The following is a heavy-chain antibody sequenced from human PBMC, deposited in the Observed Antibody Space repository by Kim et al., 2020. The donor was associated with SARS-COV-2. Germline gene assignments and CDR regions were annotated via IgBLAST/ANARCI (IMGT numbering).Heavy chain of an antibody. D-gene: IGHD1-26*01. CDR1: GFTFSDHY. CDR3: TRDLMILGAPLDD. CDR2: TKNKAKSYIT. Sequence: GGSLRLSCAASGFTFSDHYMDWVRQAPGKGLEWVGRTKNKAKSYITEYAASVRGRFTISRDDSRGSVYLQMNSLKTEDKALYYWTRDLMILGAPLDDWG. V-gene: IGHV3-72*01. J-gene: IGHJ4*01.